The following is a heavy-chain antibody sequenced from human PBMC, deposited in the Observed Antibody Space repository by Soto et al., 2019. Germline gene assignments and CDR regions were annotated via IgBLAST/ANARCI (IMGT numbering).Heavy chain of an antibody. CDR1: GGSVSSGSYY. J-gene: IGHJ4*02. CDR3: ARDSIEPYSSSWGY. CDR2: IYYSGST. D-gene: IGHD6-13*01. V-gene: IGHV4-61*01. Sequence: PSETLSLTCTVSGGSVSSGSYYWSWIRQPPGKGLEWIGYIYYSGSTNYNPSLKSRVTISVDTSKNQFSLKLSSVTAADTAVYYCARDSIEPYSSSWGYWGQGTLVTVSS.